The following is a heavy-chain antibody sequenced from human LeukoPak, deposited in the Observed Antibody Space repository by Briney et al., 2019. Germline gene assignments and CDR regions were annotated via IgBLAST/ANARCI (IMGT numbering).Heavy chain of an antibody. V-gene: IGHV3-30*18. J-gene: IGHJ4*02. Sequence: PGGSLRLSCAASGFTFSNAWMSWVRQAPGKGLEWVAFISYNGGNKYYADSAKGRFTISRDNSKNTLYLQMNSLRAEDTAVYFCAKVRDDISSGWWVFDYWGQGTLVTVSS. D-gene: IGHD6-19*01. CDR3: AKVRDDISSGWWVFDY. CDR2: ISYNGGNK. CDR1: GFTFSNAW.